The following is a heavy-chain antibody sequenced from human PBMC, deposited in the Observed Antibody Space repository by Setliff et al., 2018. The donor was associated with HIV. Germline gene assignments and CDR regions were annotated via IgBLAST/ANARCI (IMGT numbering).Heavy chain of an antibody. CDR2: INPSAGST. CDR1: GYTFNSAY. D-gene: IGHD2-2*01. Sequence: GASVKVSCKASGYTFNSAYINWVRQAPGQGLEWMGIINPSAGSTSYAQRFQDRVTMTTDTSTSTVYMELSNLRSEDTAVYYCARAGDCSSTSCYPFDYWGQGTLVTVSS. CDR3: ARAGDCSSTSCYPFDY. J-gene: IGHJ4*02. V-gene: IGHV1-46*02.